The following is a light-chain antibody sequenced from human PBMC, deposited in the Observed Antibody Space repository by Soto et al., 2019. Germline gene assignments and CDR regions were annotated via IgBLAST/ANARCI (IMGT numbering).Light chain of an antibody. CDR2: GNN. CDR3: QSYDGSLSGYV. Sequence: QSVLTQPPSVSGAPGQRVTISCTGSSANIGAGFDVHWYQQLPGTAPELLIYGNNNRPSGVPDRFSGSKSGTSASLAITGLQAEDEADYYCQSYDGSLSGYVFGTGTNVTVL. CDR1: SANIGAGFD. J-gene: IGLJ1*01. V-gene: IGLV1-40*01.